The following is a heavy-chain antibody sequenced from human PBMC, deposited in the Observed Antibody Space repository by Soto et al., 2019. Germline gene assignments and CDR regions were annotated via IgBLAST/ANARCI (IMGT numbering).Heavy chain of an antibody. J-gene: IGHJ4*02. D-gene: IGHD3-16*01. CDR1: GGSISSYY. CDR2: IYYSGST. Sequence: SETLSLTCTVSGGSISSYYWSWIRQPPGKGLEWIWYIYYSGSTNYNPSLKSRVTISVDTSKNQFSLKLSSVTAADTAVYYCATIGGSGKYYFDYWGQGTLVTV. CDR3: ATIGGSGKYYFDY. V-gene: IGHV4-59*01.